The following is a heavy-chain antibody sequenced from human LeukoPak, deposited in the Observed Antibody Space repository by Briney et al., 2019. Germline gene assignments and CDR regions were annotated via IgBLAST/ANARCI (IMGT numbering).Heavy chain of an antibody. CDR3: ARTVQLWSNAFDI. D-gene: IGHD5-18*01. CDR2: IYYSGST. J-gene: IGHJ3*02. Sequence: SETLSLTCTVSGGSISSSSYYWGWIRQPPGKGLEWIGSIYYSGSTYYNPSLKSRVTISVDTSKNQFSLKLSSVTAADTAVYYCARTVQLWSNAFDICGQGTMVTVSS. V-gene: IGHV4-39*01. CDR1: GGSISSSSYY.